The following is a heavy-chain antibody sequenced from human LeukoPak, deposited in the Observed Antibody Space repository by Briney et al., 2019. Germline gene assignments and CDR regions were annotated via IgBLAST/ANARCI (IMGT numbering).Heavy chain of an antibody. D-gene: IGHD2-2*03. CDR3: ARSGYCSSTSCYSYYYYMDV. CDR1: GYTFTGYY. CDR2: INPKSGGT. V-gene: IGHV1-2*02. Sequence: GASVRVSCTASGYTFTGYYMHWGRQAPGQGLEWMGWINPKSGGTNYAQKFQGRVTMTRDTSISTAYMELSRLRSDDTAVYYCARSGYCSSTSCYSYYYYMDVWGKGTTVTVSS. J-gene: IGHJ6*03.